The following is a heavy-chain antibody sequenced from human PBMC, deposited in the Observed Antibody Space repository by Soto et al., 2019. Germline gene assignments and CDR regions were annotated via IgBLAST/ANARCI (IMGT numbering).Heavy chain of an antibody. D-gene: IGHD2-15*01. CDR3: ARDYCSGGSCYSGYFQH. CDR1: GFTVSSNY. CDR2: IYSGGST. Sequence: EVQLVESGGGLVQPGGSLRLSCAASGFTVSSNYMSWVRQAPGKGLEWVSVIYSGGSTYYADSVKGRFNISRDNSKNTLYLQMNSLRAEDTAVYYCARDYCSGGSCYSGYFQHWGQGTLVTVSS. V-gene: IGHV3-66*01. J-gene: IGHJ1*01.